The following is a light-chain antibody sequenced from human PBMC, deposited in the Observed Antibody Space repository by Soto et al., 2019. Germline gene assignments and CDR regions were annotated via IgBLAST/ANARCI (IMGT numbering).Light chain of an antibody. CDR1: ESVSTY. CDR3: QQSFRIPKT. CDR2: GAS. V-gene: IGKV1-39*01. J-gene: IGKJ4*01. Sequence: DVPLTQSPASLSASVGDTVTITCRASESVSTYLNWDQQKPGEAPKLPIYGASNLQSGVPSRFSGSGSGTDLTITISSLQPEDFATFYCQQSFRIPKTFGGGTKVDIK.